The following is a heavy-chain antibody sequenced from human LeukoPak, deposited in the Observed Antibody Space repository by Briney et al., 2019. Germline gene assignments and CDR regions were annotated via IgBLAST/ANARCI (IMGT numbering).Heavy chain of an antibody. V-gene: IGHV3-48*02. Sequence: GGSLRLSCAASGFTLNSFSMNWVRQAPGKGLEWVSYISSISTIIYYAGSVKGRFTISRDNAKNSLYLQMNSLRDEDTAVYYCARDLHSGAYTFDYWGQGTLVTVSS. D-gene: IGHD1-26*01. CDR3: ARDLHSGAYTFDY. J-gene: IGHJ4*02. CDR1: GFTLNSFS. CDR2: ISSISTII.